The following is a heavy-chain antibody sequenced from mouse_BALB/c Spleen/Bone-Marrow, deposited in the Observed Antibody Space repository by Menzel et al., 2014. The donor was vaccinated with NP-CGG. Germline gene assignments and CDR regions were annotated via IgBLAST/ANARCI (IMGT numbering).Heavy chain of an antibody. CDR3: ATYNRYDRTFAY. J-gene: IGHJ3*01. CDR1: GGNIKDTY. D-gene: IGHD2-14*01. Sequence: EVQLHQSGAERAKPGASVKLSCTASGGNIKDTYMYWVKQSREQGLEWIGRIDPANGITNYDPKLQGKATITADTSSNTPYLQLSSLTSEDTADYYYATYNRYDRTFAYWGQGTLVTVSA. V-gene: IGHV14-3*02. CDR2: IDPANGIT.